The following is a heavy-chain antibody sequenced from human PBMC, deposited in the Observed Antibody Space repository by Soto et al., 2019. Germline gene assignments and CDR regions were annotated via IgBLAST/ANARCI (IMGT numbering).Heavy chain of an antibody. CDR1: GASISGYY. CDR2: IYATGTT. Sequence: SETLSLTCTVSGASISGYYWSWIRKSAGKGLEWIGRIYATGTTDYNPSPKSRVMMSVDTSKKQFSLKLRSVTAADTAVYYCVRDGTKTLRDWFDPWGQGISVTVSS. V-gene: IGHV4-4*07. CDR3: VRDGTKTLRDWFDP. D-gene: IGHD1-1*01. J-gene: IGHJ5*02.